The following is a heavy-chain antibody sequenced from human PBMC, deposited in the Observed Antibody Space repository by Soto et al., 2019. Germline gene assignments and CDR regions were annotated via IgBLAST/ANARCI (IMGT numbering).Heavy chain of an antibody. D-gene: IGHD3-16*01. V-gene: IGHV3-33*01. CDR1: GFTFSGYG. CDR3: ARDRLGELPDY. Sequence: QVQLVESGGGVVQPGRSLRLSCAASGFTFSGYGMHWVRQAPGKGLEWVALIWYDGSSQYYADSVKGRFTISKDNSKDTVYLQMNGLRAEDTAVDYCARDRLGELPDYWGQGTLVTVSS. J-gene: IGHJ4*02. CDR2: IWYDGSSQ.